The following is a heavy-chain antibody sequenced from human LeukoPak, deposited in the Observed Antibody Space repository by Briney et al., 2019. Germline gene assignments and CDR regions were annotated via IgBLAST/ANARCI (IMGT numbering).Heavy chain of an antibody. CDR3: AKDPGYCSSASCYTVDY. J-gene: IGHJ4*02. V-gene: IGHV3-23*01. CDR1: GFTFSSYA. D-gene: IGHD2-2*02. Sequence: GGSLRLSCAASGFTFSSYAMNWVRQAPGKGLEWDSTINVSGGTAYYADSVKGRFTISRDNSKNTLYLRMNSLRAEDTAIYYCAKDPGYCSSASCYTVDYCGQGTLVTVSS. CDR2: INVSGGTA.